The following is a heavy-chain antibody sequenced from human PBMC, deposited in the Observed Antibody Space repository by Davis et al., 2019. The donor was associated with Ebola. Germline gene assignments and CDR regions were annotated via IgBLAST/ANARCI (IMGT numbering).Heavy chain of an antibody. Sequence: GGSLRLSCAASGFTFSSYGMHWVRQAPGKGLEWVAVLWYAGSNKYYADSVKGRFTISRDNSKNTLYLQMNSLRAEDTAVYYCARGIVEMATILWTNFDYWGQGTLVTVSS. CDR1: GFTFSSYG. J-gene: IGHJ4*02. D-gene: IGHD5-24*01. CDR2: LWYAGSNK. CDR3: ARGIVEMATILWTNFDY. V-gene: IGHV3-33*01.